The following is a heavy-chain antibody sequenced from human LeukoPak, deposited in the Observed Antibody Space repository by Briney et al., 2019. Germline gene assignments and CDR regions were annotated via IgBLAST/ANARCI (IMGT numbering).Heavy chain of an antibody. CDR2: ISSSSTI. CDR3: VRGHTRITMVRGVDY. D-gene: IGHD3-10*01. CDR1: GFTFSSYS. V-gene: IGHV3-48*01. Sequence: GGSLRLSCAASGFTFSSYSMNWVRQAPGKGLEWVSYISSSSTIYYADSVKGRFTISRDNAKNSLYLQMNSLRAEDTAVYYCVRGHTRITMVRGVDYWGQGTLVTVSS. J-gene: IGHJ4*02.